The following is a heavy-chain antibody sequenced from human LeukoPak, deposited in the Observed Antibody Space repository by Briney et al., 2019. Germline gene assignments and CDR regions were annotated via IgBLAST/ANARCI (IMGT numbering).Heavy chain of an antibody. D-gene: IGHD6-13*01. V-gene: IGHV3-30-3*01. CDR1: GFTFSSYA. J-gene: IGHJ4*02. CDR3: ASGSSWFQYYFDY. CDR2: ISYDGSNK. Sequence: PGRSLRLSCAASGFTFSSYAMHWVRQAPGKGLEWVAVISYDGSNKYYADSVKGRFTISRDNSKNTLYLQMNSLSAEDTAVYYCASGSSWFQYYFDYRGQGTLVTVSS.